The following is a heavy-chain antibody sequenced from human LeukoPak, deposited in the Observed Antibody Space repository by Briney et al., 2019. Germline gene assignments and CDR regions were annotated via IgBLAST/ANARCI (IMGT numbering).Heavy chain of an antibody. V-gene: IGHV3-33*01. J-gene: IGHJ6*02. D-gene: IGHD2-2*01. Sequence: GGSLRLSCAASGFTFSSYGMHWVRQAPGKGLEWVAATWYDGSNKYYADSVKGRFTISRGNSKNTLYLQMNSLRAEDTAVYFCARGGHCSTTSCSNYDGMDVWGQGTTLTVSS. CDR3: ARGGHCSTTSCSNYDGMDV. CDR2: TWYDGSNK. CDR1: GFTFSSYG.